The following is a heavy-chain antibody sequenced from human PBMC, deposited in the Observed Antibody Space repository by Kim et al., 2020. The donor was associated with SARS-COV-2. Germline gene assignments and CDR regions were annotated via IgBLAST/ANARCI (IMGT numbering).Heavy chain of an antibody. CDR1: GFTFSSNW. CDR2: INADGSNT. D-gene: IGHD1-1*01. V-gene: IGHV3-74*01. J-gene: IGHJ4*02. Sequence: GGSLRLSCRASGFTFSSNWMHWVRQAPGEGPMWVSRINADGSNTTYADSVTGRFTISRDNAKNTLYLQMNSLRVEDTALYYCAKQLSDWVQGTLVTVSS. CDR3: AKQLSD.